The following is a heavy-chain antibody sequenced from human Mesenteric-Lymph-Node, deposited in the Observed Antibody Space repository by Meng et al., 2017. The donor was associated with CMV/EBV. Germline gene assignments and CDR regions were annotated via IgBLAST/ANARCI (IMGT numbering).Heavy chain of an antibody. Sequence: GGSLRLSCTASGLTFSSYAMTWVRQAPGKGLEWVSSISSSSSYIYYADSVKGRFTISRDNAKNSLYLQMNSLRAEDTAVYYCATQNCGGDCGWGQGTLVTVSS. V-gene: IGHV3-21*01. CDR3: ATQNCGGDCG. D-gene: IGHD2-21*01. J-gene: IGHJ4*02. CDR2: ISSSSSYI. CDR1: GLTFSSYA.